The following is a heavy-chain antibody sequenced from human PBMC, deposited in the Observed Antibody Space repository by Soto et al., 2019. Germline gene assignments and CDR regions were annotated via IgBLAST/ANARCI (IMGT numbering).Heavy chain of an antibody. J-gene: IGHJ6*02. V-gene: IGHV4-39*01. D-gene: IGHD2-2*01. CDR1: GGSISSDSYY. Sequence: SETLSLTCTVSGGSISSDSYYWGWIRQSPGKGLEWIGSIYYSGTTYYNPSLNSRVTVSVDTSKNQFSLKVTSVTAADTAVYYCARLHGYCISSSCHGHYAMDVWGQGTTVTVSS. CDR2: IYYSGTT. CDR3: ARLHGYCISSSCHGHYAMDV.